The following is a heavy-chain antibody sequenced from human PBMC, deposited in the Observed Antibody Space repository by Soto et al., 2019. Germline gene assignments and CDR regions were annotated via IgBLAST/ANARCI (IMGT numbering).Heavy chain of an antibody. D-gene: IGHD4-17*01. CDR1: GGSISSYY. CDR3: ARRANTVTTYFDY. J-gene: IGHJ4*02. Sequence: PSETLSLTCTVSGGSISSYYWSWIRQPPGKGLEWIGFIYYSGSTNYNPSLKSRVTISLDTSKNQFSLKLSSVTAADTAVYYCARRANTVTTYFDYWGQGTLVTVSS. V-gene: IGHV4-59*01. CDR2: IYYSGST.